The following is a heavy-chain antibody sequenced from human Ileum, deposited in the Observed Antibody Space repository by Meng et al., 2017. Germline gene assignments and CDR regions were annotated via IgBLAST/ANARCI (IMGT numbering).Heavy chain of an antibody. V-gene: IGHV4-34*01. CDR2: INHSGST. Sequence: SETLSLTCAVYGGSFSGYYWSWIRQARGKGLEWMGEINHSGSTNYNPSHKSRVTISVDTSKNQFSLKLSSVTAADTAVYYCARVLDYYDSSGYYSPDYFDYWGQGNLVNVAS. D-gene: IGHD3-22*01. J-gene: IGHJ4*02. CDR1: GGSFSGYY. CDR3: ARVLDYYDSSGYYSPDYFDY.